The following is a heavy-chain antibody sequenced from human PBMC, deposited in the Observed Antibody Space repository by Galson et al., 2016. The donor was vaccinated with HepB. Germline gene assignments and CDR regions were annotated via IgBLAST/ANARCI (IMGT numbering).Heavy chain of an antibody. CDR1: GFTFSRYA. J-gene: IGHJ5*02. V-gene: IGHV3-23*01. CDR3: AKGSYSSGSAVNWFDP. D-gene: IGHD6-19*01. Sequence: SLGLSCAASGFTFSRYAMTWVRLAPGKELGWVSVVSGSGASTLYADSVKGRFTISGDNSKNTVDLQMNSLRVEDTALYYCAKGSYSSGSAVNWFDPWGQGTLVTVSS. CDR2: VSGSGAST.